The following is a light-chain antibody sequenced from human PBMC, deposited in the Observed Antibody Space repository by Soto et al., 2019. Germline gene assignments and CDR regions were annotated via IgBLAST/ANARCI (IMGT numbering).Light chain of an antibody. CDR3: SSYTSSNTHVV. CDR1: SSDVGNYNY. CDR2: EVS. V-gene: IGLV2-14*01. Sequence: QSALTQPASVSGSPGQSITISCIGTSSDVGNYNYVSWYQHHPGKAPKLIIYEVSNRPSGVSNRFSGSKSGNTASLTISGLQAEDEADYYCSSYTSSNTHVVFGGGTKLTVL. J-gene: IGLJ2*01.